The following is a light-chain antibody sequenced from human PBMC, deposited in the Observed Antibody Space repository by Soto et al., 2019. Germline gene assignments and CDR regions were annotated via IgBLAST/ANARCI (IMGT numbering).Light chain of an antibody. CDR3: SSYTTSNTRQIV. Sequence: QSALTQPASVSGSPGQSITISCTGTSSDVGGYNYVSWYQQHPGKAPKFMIYDVSNRPSGVSNRFSGSKSGNTASLTISGLQAEDEADYYYSSYTTSNTRQIVFGTGTKVTVL. CDR2: DVS. V-gene: IGLV2-14*01. CDR1: SSDVGGYNY. J-gene: IGLJ1*01.